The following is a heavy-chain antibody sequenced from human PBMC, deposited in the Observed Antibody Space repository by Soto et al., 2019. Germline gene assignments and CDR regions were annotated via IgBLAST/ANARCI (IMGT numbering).Heavy chain of an antibody. CDR3: ARDPGHKYSSSRSFDY. V-gene: IGHV3-30-3*01. Sequence: PGGSLRLSCAASGFTFSSYAMHWVRQAPGKGLEWVAVISYDGSNKYYADSVKGRFTISRDNSKNTLYLQMNSLRAEDTAVYYCARDPGHKYSSSRSFDYWGQGTLVTVSS. D-gene: IGHD6-13*01. CDR1: GFTFSSYA. CDR2: ISYDGSNK. J-gene: IGHJ4*02.